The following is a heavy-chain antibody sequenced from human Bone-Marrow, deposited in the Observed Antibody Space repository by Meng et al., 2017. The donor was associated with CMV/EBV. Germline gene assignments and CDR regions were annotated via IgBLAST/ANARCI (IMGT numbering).Heavy chain of an antibody. J-gene: IGHJ6*02. Sequence: ASVKVSCKASGYTFTGYYMHWVRQAPGQGLEWMGWINPNSGGTNYAQKFQGRVTMTRDTSISTAYMELSRLRSDDTAVYYCARFFVGASDYYGMDVWGQGNTVNVAS. CDR3: ARFFVGASDYYGMDV. CDR2: INPNSGGT. CDR1: GYTFTGYY. V-gene: IGHV1-2*02. D-gene: IGHD1-26*01.